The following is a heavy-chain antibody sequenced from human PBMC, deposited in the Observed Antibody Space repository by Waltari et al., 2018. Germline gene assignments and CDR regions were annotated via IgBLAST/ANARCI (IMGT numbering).Heavy chain of an antibody. Sequence: EVQLVESGGGLVKPGGSLRLSCAASGFTFSSYSMNWVRQAPGKGLEWVSSISSSSSYIYYADSVKGRFTISRDNAKNSLYLQMNSLRAEDTAVYYCARDGAMETPRAFDIWGQGTMVTVSS. CDR2: ISSSSSYI. CDR3: ARDGAMETPRAFDI. CDR1: GFTFSSYS. V-gene: IGHV3-21*01. J-gene: IGHJ3*02. D-gene: IGHD5-18*01.